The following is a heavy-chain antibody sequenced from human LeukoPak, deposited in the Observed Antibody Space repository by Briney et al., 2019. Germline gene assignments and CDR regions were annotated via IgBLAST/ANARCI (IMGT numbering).Heavy chain of an antibody. CDR1: GGSISSSSYY. CDR2: IYYSGST. J-gene: IGHJ4*02. D-gene: IGHD3-22*01. V-gene: IGHV4-39*01. Sequence: PSETLSLTCTVSGGSISSSSYYWGWIRQPPGKGLEWIGSIYYSGSTYYNPSLKSRVTISVDTSKNQFSLKLSSVTAADTAVYYCASSGDYYDSSGYFDYWGQGTLVTVSS. CDR3: ASSGDYYDSSGYFDY.